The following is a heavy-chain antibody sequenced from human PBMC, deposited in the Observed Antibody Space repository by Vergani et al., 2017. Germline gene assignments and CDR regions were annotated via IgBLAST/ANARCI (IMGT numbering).Heavy chain of an antibody. D-gene: IGHD3-10*01. CDR2: MNPNSGNT. V-gene: IGHV1-8*01. J-gene: IGHJ6*02. Sequence: QVQLVQSGAEVKKPGASVKVSCKASGYTFTSYDINWVRQATGQGLEWMGWMNPNSGNTGYAQKFQGRVTMTRNTSISTAYMEMSSLRTEDTAVYYCARGRITMVRAVIFSYGMDVWGQGTTVTVSS. CDR3: ARGRITMVRAVIFSYGMDV. CDR1: GYTFTSYD.